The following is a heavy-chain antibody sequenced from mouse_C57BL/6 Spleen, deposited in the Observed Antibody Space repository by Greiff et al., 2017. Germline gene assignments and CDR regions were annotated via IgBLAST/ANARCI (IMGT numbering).Heavy chain of an antibody. CDR1: GFTFSDYG. CDR2: ISSGSSTV. Sequence: DVKLVESGGGLVKPGGSLKLSCAASGFTFSDYGMHWVRQAPEKGLEWVAYISSGSSTVYYADTVKGRFTISRDNAKNTLFLQMTSLRSEDTAMYYCARTGGSSYGYWGQGTTLTVSS. V-gene: IGHV5-17*01. J-gene: IGHJ2*01. D-gene: IGHD1-1*01. CDR3: ARTGGSSYGY.